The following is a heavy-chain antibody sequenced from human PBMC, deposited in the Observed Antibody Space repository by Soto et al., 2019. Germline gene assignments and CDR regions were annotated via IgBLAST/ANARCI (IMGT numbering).Heavy chain of an antibody. Sequence: GSLRLSCAASGFTFSSYVMHWVRQAPGKGLEWVAVISYDGSNKYYADSVKGRFTISRDNSKNTLYLQMNSLRAEDTAVYYCARDPLWGTAMVLWYFDLWGRGTLVTVSS. CDR2: ISYDGSNK. CDR3: ARDPLWGTAMVLWYFDL. CDR1: GFTFSSYV. V-gene: IGHV3-30*19. J-gene: IGHJ2*01. D-gene: IGHD5-18*01.